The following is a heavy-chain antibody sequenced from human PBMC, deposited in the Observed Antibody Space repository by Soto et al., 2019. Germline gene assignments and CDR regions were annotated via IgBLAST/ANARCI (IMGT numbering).Heavy chain of an antibody. D-gene: IGHD1-1*01. CDR3: ARDNWNVERYYFDY. V-gene: IGHV4-59*01. J-gene: IGHJ4*02. CDR2: IYYSGST. Sequence: QVQLQESGPGLVKPSETLSLTCTVSGGSISSYYWSWIRQPPGKGLEWFGYIYYSGSTNYNPSLKSRVTISVDTSKNQFSLKLSSVTAADTAVYYCARDNWNVERYYFDYWGQGTLVTVSS. CDR1: GGSISSYY.